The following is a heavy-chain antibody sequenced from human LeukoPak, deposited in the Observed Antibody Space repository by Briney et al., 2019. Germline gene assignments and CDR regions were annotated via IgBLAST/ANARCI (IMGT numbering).Heavy chain of an antibody. CDR1: GYTFTGYF. V-gene: IGHV1-2*02. D-gene: IGHD3-3*01. Sequence: ASVMVSCKASGYTFTGYFIHWVRQAPGQGLEWMGWINLNTGGTKYAQRFQGRVTMTKDTSITTAYMELSRLRSDDTAVYYCARGVTIRNDYWDQGTLVTVSS. J-gene: IGHJ4*02. CDR3: ARGVTIRNDY. CDR2: INLNTGGT.